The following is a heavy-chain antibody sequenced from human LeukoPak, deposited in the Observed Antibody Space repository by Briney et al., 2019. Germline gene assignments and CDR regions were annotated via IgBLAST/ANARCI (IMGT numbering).Heavy chain of an antibody. V-gene: IGHV3-21*01. D-gene: IGHD3-22*01. CDR2: ITGSSSFI. J-gene: IGHJ4*02. CDR3: ARDYYDSSGYFDY. CDR1: GFTFSSST. Sequence: PGGSLRLSCAASGFTFSSSTMHWVRQAPGKGLEWVASITGSSSFIYYSDSLQGRFTISRDNAKNSLYLQMNSLRAEDTAVYYCARDYYDSSGYFDYWGQGTLVTVSS.